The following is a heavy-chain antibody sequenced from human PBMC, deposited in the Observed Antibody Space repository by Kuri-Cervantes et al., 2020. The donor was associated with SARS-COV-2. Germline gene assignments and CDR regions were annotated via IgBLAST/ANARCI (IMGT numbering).Heavy chain of an antibody. CDR1: GYTFTSYG. J-gene: IGHJ3*02. CDR2: INTNTGNP. D-gene: IGHD3-3*01. CDR3: ARDRGPLGYLERLAAGRGFAFDI. V-gene: IGHV7-4-1*02. Sequence: ASVKVSCKASGYTFTSYGISWVRQAPGQGLEWMGWINTNTGNPTYAQGFTGRFVFSLDTSVSTAYLQISSLKAEDTAVYYCARDRGPLGYLERLAAGRGFAFDIWGQGTMVTVS.